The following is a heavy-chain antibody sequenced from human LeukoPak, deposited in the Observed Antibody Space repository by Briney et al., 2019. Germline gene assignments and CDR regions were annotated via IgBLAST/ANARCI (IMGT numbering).Heavy chain of an antibody. Sequence: KTSETLPLTCSVSGGSINVYYWNWIRQSPGKGLEWIGSISYSGSTNYNPSLKSRVTISMDTSKNRFSLKVSSVIAADTAMYYCARGGSRSYTSSTLDYWGQGTLVTVSS. D-gene: IGHD6-6*01. CDR3: ARGGSRSYTSSTLDY. CDR1: GGSINVYY. V-gene: IGHV4-59*01. CDR2: ISYSGST. J-gene: IGHJ4*02.